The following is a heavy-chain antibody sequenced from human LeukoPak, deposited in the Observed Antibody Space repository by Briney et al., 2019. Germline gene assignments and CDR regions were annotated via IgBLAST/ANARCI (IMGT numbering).Heavy chain of an antibody. D-gene: IGHD6-19*01. CDR2: IYYSGST. CDR3: ARSGFRSGWTRFDY. Sequence: SETLSLTCTVSGGSISSYYWSWIRQPPGKGLEWIGYIYYSGSTNHNPSLKSRVTISVDTSKNQFSLKLSSVTAADTAVYYCARSGFRSGWTRFDYWGQGTLVTVSS. CDR1: GGSISSYY. J-gene: IGHJ4*02. V-gene: IGHV4-59*08.